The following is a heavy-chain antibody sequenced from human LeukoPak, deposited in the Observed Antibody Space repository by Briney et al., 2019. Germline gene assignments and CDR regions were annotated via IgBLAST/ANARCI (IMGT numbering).Heavy chain of an antibody. J-gene: IGHJ4*02. CDR2: IYGSGVGT. D-gene: IGHD3-10*01. V-gene: IGHV3-23*01. CDR3: AKGSGNYMTLFDY. CDR1: GFTFNKYA. Sequence: GGSLRLSCTASGFTFNKYAMNWVRQAPGKGLEWVSTIYGSGVGTYYADPVKGRFTISRDNSKDTLYLQMNTLRAEDTAIYFCAKGSGNYMTLFDYWGQGTLVTVSS.